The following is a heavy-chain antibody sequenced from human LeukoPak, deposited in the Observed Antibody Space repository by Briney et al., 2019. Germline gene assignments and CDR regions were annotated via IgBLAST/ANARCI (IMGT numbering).Heavy chain of an antibody. CDR3: AKRAMVGSGSYLFAQ. V-gene: IGHV3-23*01. D-gene: IGHD3-10*01. CDR2: ISGSGGST. Sequence: GGSLRLSCAASGFTFSSYAMSWVRQAPGKGLEWVSAISGSGGSTYYAGSVKGRFTISRDNSKNTLYLQMNSLRAEDTAVYYCAKRAMVGSGSYLFAQWGQGTLVTVSS. CDR1: GFTFSSYA. J-gene: IGHJ4*02.